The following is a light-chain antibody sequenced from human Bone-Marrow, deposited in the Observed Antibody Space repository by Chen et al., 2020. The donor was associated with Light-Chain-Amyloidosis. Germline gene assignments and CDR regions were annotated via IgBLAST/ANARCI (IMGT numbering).Light chain of an antibody. CDR2: DDS. V-gene: IGLV3-21*02. CDR1: NIGSTS. J-gene: IGLJ3*02. CDR3: QVWDRSSDRPV. Sequence: SYVLPQPSSVSVAPGQTATIACGGNNIGSTSVHWYQQTPGQAPLLVVYDDSDRPSGIPALLSGSDSGNTASLTISRVEAGDEADYYCQVWDRSSDRPVFGGGTKLTVL.